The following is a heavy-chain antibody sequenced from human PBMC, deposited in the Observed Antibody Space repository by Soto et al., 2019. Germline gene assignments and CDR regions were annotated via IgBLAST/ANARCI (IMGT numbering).Heavy chain of an antibody. CDR3: AILQGTPPDYYDSSGGARDAFDI. D-gene: IGHD3-22*01. V-gene: IGHV1-46*03. J-gene: IGHJ3*02. Sequence: ASVKVSCKASGYTFTSYYMRWVRQAPGQGLEWMGIINPSGGSTSYAQKFQGRVTMTRDTSTSTVYMELSSLRSEDTAVYYCAILQGTPPDYYDSSGGARDAFDIWGQGTMVTVSS. CDR2: INPSGGST. CDR1: GYTFTSYY.